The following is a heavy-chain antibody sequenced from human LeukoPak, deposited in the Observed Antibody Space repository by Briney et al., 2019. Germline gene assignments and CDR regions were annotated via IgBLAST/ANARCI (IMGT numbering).Heavy chain of an antibody. V-gene: IGHV1-69*05. CDR3: ARSIGYCSSTSCQGGDY. CDR2: INTIFGTA. CDR1: GGTFSSYA. Sequence: GASVKVSCKASGGTFSSYAINWVRQAPGQRLEWMGGINTIFGTADYAQKFQGRVTITTDESTSTAYMELSSLRSEDTAVYYCARSIGYCSSTSCQGGDYWGQGTLVTVSS. J-gene: IGHJ4*02. D-gene: IGHD2-2*01.